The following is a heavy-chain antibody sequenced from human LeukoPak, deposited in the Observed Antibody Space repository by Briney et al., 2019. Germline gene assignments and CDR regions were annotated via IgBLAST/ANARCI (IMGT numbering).Heavy chain of an antibody. CDR3: ARRNIAAAALDY. CDR1: GFTFSNYA. CDR2: ISGSGAAT. D-gene: IGHD6-13*01. J-gene: IGHJ4*02. V-gene: IGHV3-23*01. Sequence: GGSLRLSCAASGFTFSNYAMNWVRQAPGKGLEWVSAISGSGAATFNADSVKGRFTISRDNSKNTLYLQMNSLRAEDTAVYYCARRNIAAAALDYWGQGTLVTVSS.